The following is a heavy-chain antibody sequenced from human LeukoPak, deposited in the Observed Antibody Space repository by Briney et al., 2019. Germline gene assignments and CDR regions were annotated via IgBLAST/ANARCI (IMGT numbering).Heavy chain of an antibody. CDR1: GYTFTSYG. CDR2: ISAYNGNT. J-gene: IGHJ6*02. V-gene: IGHV1-18*01. CDR3: ARDAPRLKIRIFSEGKNYGMDV. Sequence: ASVKVSCKASGYTFTSYGISWVRQAPGQGLEWMGWISAYNGNTNYAQKLQGRVTMTTDTSTSTAYMELRSLRSDDTAVYYCARDAPRLKIRIFSEGKNYGMDVWGQGTTVTVSS. D-gene: IGHD3-3*01.